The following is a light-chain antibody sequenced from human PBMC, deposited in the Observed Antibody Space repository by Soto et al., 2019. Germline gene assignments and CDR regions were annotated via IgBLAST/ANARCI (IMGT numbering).Light chain of an antibody. Sequence: DIQMTQSPSTLSASVGDRDTITCRASESISIWLAWYQQKPGKAPKLLIYDASSLESGVPSRFSGSGSGTEFTLTISSLQPDDFAAYFCQQYDSYWTFGQGTKVEI. CDR1: ESISIW. V-gene: IGKV1-5*01. J-gene: IGKJ1*01. CDR3: QQYDSYWT. CDR2: DAS.